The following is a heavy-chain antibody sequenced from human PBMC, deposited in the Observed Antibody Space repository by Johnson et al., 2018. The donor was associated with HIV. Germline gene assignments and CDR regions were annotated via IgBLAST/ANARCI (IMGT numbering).Heavy chain of an antibody. CDR1: GFTFSSYG. V-gene: IGHV3-30*03. Sequence: VQLVESGGGLVQPGGSLRLSCAASGFTFSSYGMHWVRQAPGKGLEWVAVISYDGSNKYYADSVKGRFTISRDNSKNTLYLQMNSLRAEDTAVYYWARGRYSSTWYVGGLDAFDIWGQGTMVTVSS. J-gene: IGHJ3*02. CDR3: ARGRYSSTWYVGGLDAFDI. CDR2: ISYDGSNK. D-gene: IGHD6-13*01.